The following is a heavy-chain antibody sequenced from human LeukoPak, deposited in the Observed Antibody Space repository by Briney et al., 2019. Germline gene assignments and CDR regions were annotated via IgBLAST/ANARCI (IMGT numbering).Heavy chain of an antibody. CDR2: INHSGST. D-gene: IGHD3-10*01. J-gene: IGHJ4*02. Sequence: SETLSLTCAVYGGSFSGYYWSWIRQPPGKGLEWIGEINHSGSTNYHPSLTSRVTISVDTSENQFSLKLSSVTAADTAVCYCARGYGSGSPSDYWGQGTLVTVSS. V-gene: IGHV4-34*01. CDR1: GGSFSGYY. CDR3: ARGYGSGSPSDY.